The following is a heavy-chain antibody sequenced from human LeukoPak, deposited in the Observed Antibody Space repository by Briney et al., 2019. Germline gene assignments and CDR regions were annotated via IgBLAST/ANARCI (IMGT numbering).Heavy chain of an antibody. J-gene: IGHJ4*02. D-gene: IGHD2-2*01. CDR1: GGTFSSYT. Sequence: SVKVSCKASGGTFSSYTISWVRQAPGQGLEWMGRIIPILGIANYAQKFQSRVTITADKSTSTAYMELSSLRSEDTAVYYCARAAPCSSTSCPFDYWGQGTLVTVSS. V-gene: IGHV1-69*02. CDR2: IIPILGIA. CDR3: ARAAPCSSTSCPFDY.